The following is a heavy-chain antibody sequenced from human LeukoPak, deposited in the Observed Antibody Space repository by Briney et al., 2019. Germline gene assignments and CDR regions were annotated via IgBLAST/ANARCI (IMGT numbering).Heavy chain of an antibody. CDR3: ARGLFDP. CDR2: INHSGST. CDR1: GGSFGGYY. J-gene: IGHJ5*02. Sequence: KPSETLSLTCAVYGGSFGGYYWSWIRQPPGKGLEWIGEINHSGSTNYNPSLKSRVTISVDTSKNQFSLKLSSVTAADTAVYYCARGLFDPWGQGTLVTVSS. V-gene: IGHV4-34*01.